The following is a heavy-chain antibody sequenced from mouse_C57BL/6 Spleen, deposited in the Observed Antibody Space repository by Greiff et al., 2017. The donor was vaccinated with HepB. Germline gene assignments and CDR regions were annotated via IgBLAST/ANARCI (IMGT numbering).Heavy chain of an antibody. V-gene: IGHV1-50*01. CDR1: GYTFTSYW. CDR3: ARSNCDY. CDR2: IDPSDSYT. J-gene: IGHJ2*01. Sequence: QVQLQQPGAELVKPGASVKLSCKASGYTFTSYWMQWVKQRPGQGLEWIGEIDPSDSYTNYNQKFKGKATLTVDTSSSTAYMQLSSLTSEDSAVYYCARSNCDYWGQGTTPTVSS.